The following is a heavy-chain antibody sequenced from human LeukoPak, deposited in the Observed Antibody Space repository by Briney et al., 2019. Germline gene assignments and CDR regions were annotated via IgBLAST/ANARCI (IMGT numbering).Heavy chain of an antibody. J-gene: IGHJ4*02. D-gene: IGHD3-22*01. CDR3: ARMAQDSSGLFEY. CDR1: GFSLSTSGMR. V-gene: IGHV2-70*04. CDR2: IDWDDDT. Sequence: SGPALVKPTQTLTLTCAFSGFSLSTSGMRVNWIRQPPGKALEWLARIDWDDDTFYSTSLKTRLTISKDTSKNQVVLTMTNMDPVDTATYYCARMAQDSSGLFEYWGQGTLVTVSS.